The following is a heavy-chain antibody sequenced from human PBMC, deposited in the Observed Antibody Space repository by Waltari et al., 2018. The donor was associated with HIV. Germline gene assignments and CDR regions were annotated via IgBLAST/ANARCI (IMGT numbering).Heavy chain of an antibody. D-gene: IGHD3-22*01. CDR2: ICRTGTT. CDR1: ASPINRRYY. V-gene: IGHV4-38-2*02. Sequence: QVRLQESGPGLVKPSETLSLTCSVPASPINRRYYWGWLRQAPGKGLEWIGSICRTGTTYYNPSLKSRVSISLNMSRNQFSLKLTSVTAADTAVYYCARDQDYYDSSGYTCYAFDPWGQGTMVIVSS. J-gene: IGHJ3*01. CDR3: ARDQDYYDSSGYTCYAFDP.